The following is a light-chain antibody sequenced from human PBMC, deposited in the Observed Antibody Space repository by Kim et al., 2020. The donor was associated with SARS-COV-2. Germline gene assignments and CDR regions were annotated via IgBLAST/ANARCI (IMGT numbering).Light chain of an antibody. CDR2: KDS. Sequence: SYELTQPPSVSVSPGQTARITCPGDALPKQYAYWYQQKPGQAPVLVIYKDSERPSGIPERFSGSSSGTTVTLTISGVQAEDEADYYCQSADSSGTYVVFGGGTQLTDL. J-gene: IGLJ2*01. V-gene: IGLV3-25*03. CDR3: QSADSSGTYVV. CDR1: ALPKQY.